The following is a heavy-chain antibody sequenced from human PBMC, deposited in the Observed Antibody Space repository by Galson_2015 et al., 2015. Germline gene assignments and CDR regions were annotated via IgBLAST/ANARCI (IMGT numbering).Heavy chain of an antibody. CDR1: GYSFTSYW. J-gene: IGHJ6*02. CDR3: ARLGCSSTSCFPPAYYYYGMDV. Sequence: QSGAEVKKPGESLKISCKGSGYSFTSYWIGWVRQMPGKGLEWMGIIYPGDSDTRYSPSFQGQVTISADKSISTAYLQWSSLKASDTAMYYCARLGCSSTSCFPPAYYYYGMDVWGQGTTVTVSS. D-gene: IGHD2-2*01. V-gene: IGHV5-51*01. CDR2: IYPGDSDT.